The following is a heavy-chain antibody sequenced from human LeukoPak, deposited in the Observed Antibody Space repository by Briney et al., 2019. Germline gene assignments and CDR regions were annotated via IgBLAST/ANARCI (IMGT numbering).Heavy chain of an antibody. D-gene: IGHD5-12*01. CDR2: SGTDGDT. CDR1: GFTFTSAP. Sequence: PGGSLRLSCVLSGFTFTSAPMNWVRQAPGKGLEWVSTSGTDGDTYYADSVKGRFTISRDNSKNTLYLQMNSLRAEDTAVYYCAKDRAAYSGARGFDYWGQGTLVTVSS. J-gene: IGHJ4*02. CDR3: AKDRAAYSGARGFDY. V-gene: IGHV3-23*01.